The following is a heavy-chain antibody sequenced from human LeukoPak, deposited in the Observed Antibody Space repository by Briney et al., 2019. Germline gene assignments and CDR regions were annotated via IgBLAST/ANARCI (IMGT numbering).Heavy chain of an antibody. CDR3: ARDQSGEDYGNAFDI. CDR1: GGSISNYY. CDR2: IYTSGST. V-gene: IGHV4-4*07. D-gene: IGHD4-17*01. Sequence: KTSETLSLTCTVSGGSISNYYWSWIRQPAGKGLEWIGRIYTSGSTNYNPSLKSRVTMSVGTSKNQSSLKVNSVTAADTAVYYCARDQSGEDYGNAFDIWGQGTMVTVSS. J-gene: IGHJ3*02.